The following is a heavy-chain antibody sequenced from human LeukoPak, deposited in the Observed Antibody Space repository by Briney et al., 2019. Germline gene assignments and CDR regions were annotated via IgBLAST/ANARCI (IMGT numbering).Heavy chain of an antibody. Sequence: SETLSLTCSVSGGSISSSSYYWGWIRQPPGKGLEWIGSIYYSGNTYNNPSLKSRVTVSVDTSKNQFSLKLCSVIEADTAVYYCARAYAGYASRFDYWGQGILVTVSS. CDR1: GGSISSSSYY. V-gene: IGHV4-39*07. D-gene: IGHD1-1*01. J-gene: IGHJ4*02. CDR3: ARAYAGYASRFDY. CDR2: IYYSGNT.